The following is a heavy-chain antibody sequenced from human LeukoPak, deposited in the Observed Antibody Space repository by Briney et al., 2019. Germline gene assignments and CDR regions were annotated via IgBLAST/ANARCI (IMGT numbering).Heavy chain of an antibody. D-gene: IGHD3-16*02. Sequence: SQTLSLTCTVSGGSLTFDSYYWTWIRQPAGKGLEWIGRIYTSGRTFYNPSLKSRVTIPMDTSMNQFSLRLNSVTAADTAVYYCARARVIPASFDDWGQGTLVTVSS. J-gene: IGHJ4*02. V-gene: IGHV4-61*02. CDR2: IYTSGRT. CDR3: ARARVIPASFDD. CDR1: GGSLTFDSYY.